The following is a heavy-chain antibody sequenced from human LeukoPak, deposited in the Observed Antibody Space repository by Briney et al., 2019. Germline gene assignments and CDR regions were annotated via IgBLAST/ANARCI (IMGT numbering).Heavy chain of an antibody. CDR3: AKLSLSGRSQSADY. D-gene: IGHD3-10*01. CDR1: GLTFNSHS. V-gene: IGHV3-23*01. Sequence: GGSLRLSCVASGLTFNSHSMSWVRQAPGMGLEWVSVVSTNGDVTFYADSVEGRFTISRDNSKNTLFLQMNSLRAEDTAVYYCAKLSLSGRSQSADYWGQGTLVTVSS. J-gene: IGHJ4*02. CDR2: VSTNGDVT.